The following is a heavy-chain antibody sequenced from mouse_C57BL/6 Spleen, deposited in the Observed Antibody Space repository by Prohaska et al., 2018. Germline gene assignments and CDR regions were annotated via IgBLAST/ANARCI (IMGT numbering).Heavy chain of an antibody. Sequence: HGKSLEWIGDINPNNGGTSYNQKFKGKATLTVDKSSSTAYMELRSLTSEDSAVYYCARSDLWPLRGYYAMDYWGQGTSVTVSS. J-gene: IGHJ4*01. V-gene: IGHV1-26*01. D-gene: IGHD2-1*01. CDR3: ARSDLWPLRGYYAMDY. CDR2: INPNNGGT.